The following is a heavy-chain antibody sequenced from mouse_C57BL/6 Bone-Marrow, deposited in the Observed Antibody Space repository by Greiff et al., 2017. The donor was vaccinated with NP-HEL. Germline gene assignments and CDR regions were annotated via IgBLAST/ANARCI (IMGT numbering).Heavy chain of an antibody. CDR1: GFTFSSYA. D-gene: IGHD1-1*01. CDR2: ISSGGGYI. J-gene: IGHJ2*01. Sequence: EVQRVESGEGLVKPGGSLKLSCAASGFTFSSYAMSWVRQTPEKRLEWVAYISSGGGYIYYADTVTGRFTSSRDNARNTRYRQMSRLKSEDTAMYYCAREGNYYGSPDDFDYWGQGTTLTVSS. CDR3: AREGNYYGSPDDFDY. V-gene: IGHV5S21*01.